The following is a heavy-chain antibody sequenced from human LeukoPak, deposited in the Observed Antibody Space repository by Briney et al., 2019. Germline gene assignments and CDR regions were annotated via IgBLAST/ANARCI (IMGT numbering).Heavy chain of an antibody. J-gene: IGHJ6*02. V-gene: IGHV1-69*05. Sequence: ASVKVSCKASGGTFSSYAISWVRQAPGQGLEWMGGIIPIFGTANYAQKFQGRVTITTDESTSTAYMEPSSLRSEDTAVYYCARAPQSSGWYYYGMDVWGQGTTVTVSS. CDR2: IIPIFGTA. CDR1: GGTFSSYA. CDR3: ARAPQSSGWYYYGMDV. D-gene: IGHD6-19*01.